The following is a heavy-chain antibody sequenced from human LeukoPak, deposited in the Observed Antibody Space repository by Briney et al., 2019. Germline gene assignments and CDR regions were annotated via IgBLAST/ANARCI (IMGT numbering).Heavy chain of an antibody. V-gene: IGHV3-30*18. CDR1: GFTFSDYD. CDR2: ISYDGSNK. D-gene: IGHD3-16*02. J-gene: IGHJ3*02. Sequence: GASLRLSCEASGFTFSDYDMHWARQAPGKGLEWVTVISYDGSNKYFADSVKGRFTISRDNSKNTLHLHMNSLRTEDTAVYYCAKDGGVFAGDAFDIWGPGTMVTVAS. CDR3: AKDGGVFAGDAFDI.